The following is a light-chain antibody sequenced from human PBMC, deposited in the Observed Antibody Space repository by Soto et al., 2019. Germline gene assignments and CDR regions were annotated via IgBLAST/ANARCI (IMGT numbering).Light chain of an antibody. J-gene: IGLJ1*01. Sequence: QSALTQPASVSGSPGQSITISCTGTSSDVGGYNYVSWYQQHPGKAPKLMIFDVSNRPSGVSNRFSGSKSGNTASLTISGIQAEDEDDYYCRSYTSSSTLYVFGTGTKVTVL. CDR2: DVS. CDR1: SSDVGGYNY. CDR3: RSYTSSSTLYV. V-gene: IGLV2-14*01.